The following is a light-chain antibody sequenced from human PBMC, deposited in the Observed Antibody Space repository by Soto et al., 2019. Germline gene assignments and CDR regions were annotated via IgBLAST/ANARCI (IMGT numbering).Light chain of an antibody. CDR2: GAS. CDR1: QSVDSN. V-gene: IGKV3D-15*01. Sequence: EIVMTQSPATLSVSPGDGATLSCRASQSVDSNLAWYQQKPGQTPRLLMYGASTRPTGIPDRFSASGTGTDFTLTISRLEPEDFAVYYCQQYSASPRTFGQGTKVDIK. CDR3: QQYSASPRT. J-gene: IGKJ1*01.